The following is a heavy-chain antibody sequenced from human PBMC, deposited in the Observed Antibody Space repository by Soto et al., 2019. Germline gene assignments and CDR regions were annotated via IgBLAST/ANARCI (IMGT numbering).Heavy chain of an antibody. V-gene: IGHV1-2*02. CDR2: INPNSGGT. CDR3: ARVNVVVVAATREYYLDY. J-gene: IGHJ4*02. D-gene: IGHD2-15*01. CDR1: GYTFTGYY. Sequence: ASVKVSCKASGYTFTGYYMHWVRQAPGQGLEWMGWINPNSGGTNYAQKFQGRVTMTRDTSISTAYMELSRLRSDDTAVYYCARVNVVVVAATREYYLDYWGQGTLVTV.